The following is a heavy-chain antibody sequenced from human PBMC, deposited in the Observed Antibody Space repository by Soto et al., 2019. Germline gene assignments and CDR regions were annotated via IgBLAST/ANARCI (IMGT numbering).Heavy chain of an antibody. CDR1: GDSVSSRSYF. CDR2: IYYSGSA. Sequence: SETLSLTCSVSGDSVSSRSYFWSWIRQPPGKGLEWIGYIYYSGSANYNPSLKSRVTISVDTSKNQFSLKMSSVTTADTAVYYCARAPVEAAAGAYWGQGALVTVSS. J-gene: IGHJ4*02. D-gene: IGHD6-13*01. CDR3: ARAPVEAAAGAY. V-gene: IGHV4-61*01.